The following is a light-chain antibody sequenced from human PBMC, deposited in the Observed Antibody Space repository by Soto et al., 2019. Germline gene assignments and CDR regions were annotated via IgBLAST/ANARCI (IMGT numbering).Light chain of an antibody. CDR2: GNS. V-gene: IGLV1-40*01. Sequence: QSVLTQPPSVSGAPGQRVTISCTGSSSNIGAGYDVHWYQQLPGTAPKLLIYGNSNRPSGVPDRFSGSKSGTSASLAITGLQAEDEADYYCQSYDSSLNVVFGGGTKQTVL. CDR1: SSNIGAGYD. CDR3: QSYDSSLNVV. J-gene: IGLJ2*01.